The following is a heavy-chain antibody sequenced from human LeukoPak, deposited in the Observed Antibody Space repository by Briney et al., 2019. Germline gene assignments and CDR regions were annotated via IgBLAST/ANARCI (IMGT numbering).Heavy chain of an antibody. Sequence: ASVKVSCKASGGTFSSYTITWVRQAPGQGLEWVGWISAYNGRANYAQKFQGRVTMTIDTSTTTAYMDLRSLTSDDTAMYYCTKGGAMVATVDFWGQGTLVTVSS. CDR2: ISAYNGRA. J-gene: IGHJ4*02. CDR3: TKGGAMVATVDF. D-gene: IGHD5-18*01. CDR1: GGTFSSYT. V-gene: IGHV1-18*01.